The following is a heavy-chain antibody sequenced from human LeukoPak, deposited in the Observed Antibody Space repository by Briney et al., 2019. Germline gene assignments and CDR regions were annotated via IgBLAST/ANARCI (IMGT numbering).Heavy chain of an antibody. J-gene: IGHJ4*02. CDR3: AKGLLGSSWSTGDY. D-gene: IGHD6-13*01. Sequence: GGSLRLSCAASGFTFSSYAMNWVRQAPGKGLEWVSIISSSDNTTYYADSVKGRFTISRDNSKNTLYLQMNSLRAEDTAVYYCAKGLLGSSWSTGDYWGQGTLVTVSS. CDR1: GFTFSSYA. CDR2: ISSSDNTT. V-gene: IGHV3-23*01.